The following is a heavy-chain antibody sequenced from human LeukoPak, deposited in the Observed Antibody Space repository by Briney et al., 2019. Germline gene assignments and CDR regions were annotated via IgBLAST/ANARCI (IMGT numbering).Heavy chain of an antibody. CDR3: ARDLDYSTGFDY. CDR1: GFTFSSSTFGSYT. CDR2: ISSTGTYI. J-gene: IGHJ4*02. Sequence: GESPRLPCATSGFTFSSSTFGSYTMNWVRQAPGKGLEWVSSISSTGTYIYYTDSVKGRFTISRDTANSLLYLQMNSLRADDTAVYYCARDLDYSTGFDYWGQGTLVTVSS. D-gene: IGHD4-11*01. V-gene: IGHV3-21*01.